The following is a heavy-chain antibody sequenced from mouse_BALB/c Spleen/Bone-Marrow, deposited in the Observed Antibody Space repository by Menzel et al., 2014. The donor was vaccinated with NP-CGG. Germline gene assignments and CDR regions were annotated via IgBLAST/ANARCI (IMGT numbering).Heavy chain of an antibody. CDR1: GFTFSSYG. CDR3: ASTITTVVAEDAMDY. J-gene: IGHJ4*01. V-gene: IGHV5-6*02. D-gene: IGHD1-1*01. Sequence: DVKLVESGGDLVKPGGSLKLSCAASGFTFSSYGMYWVRQTPDKRLEWVATINSGGGYTDYPDSVKGRFTISRDNAKNTLYLQMSSLKAEDTDMYYCASTITTVVAEDAMDYWGQGTSVTVSS. CDR2: INSGGGYT.